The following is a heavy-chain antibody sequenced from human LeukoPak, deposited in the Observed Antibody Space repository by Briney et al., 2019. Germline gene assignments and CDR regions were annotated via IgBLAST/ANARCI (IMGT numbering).Heavy chain of an antibody. V-gene: IGHV3-7*01. CDR1: GFTFSSYW. Sequence: GGSLRLSCAASGFTFSSYWMSWVRQAPGKGLEWVANIKQDGSEKYYVDSVKGRFTISRDNAKNSLYLQMNSLIAEDTAVYYCARGKGAFGRSSGWYLYYFDYWGQGTLVTVSS. J-gene: IGHJ4*02. D-gene: IGHD6-19*01. CDR2: IKQDGSEK. CDR3: ARGKGAFGRSSGWYLYYFDY.